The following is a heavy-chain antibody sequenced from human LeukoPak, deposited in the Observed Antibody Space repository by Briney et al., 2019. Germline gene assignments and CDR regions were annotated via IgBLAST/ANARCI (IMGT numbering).Heavy chain of an antibody. CDR3: AKRAVDTVMVGFDY. V-gene: IGHV3-21*04. CDR2: ISSSGSYI. J-gene: IGHJ4*02. D-gene: IGHD5-18*01. Sequence: GGSLRLSCAASGFTFSSYSMNWVRQAPGKGLEWVSSISSSGSYIYYADSVKGRFTISRDNAKNSLYLQVSSLRTEDTAVYYCAKRAVDTVMVGFDYWGQGTLVTVSS. CDR1: GFTFSSYS.